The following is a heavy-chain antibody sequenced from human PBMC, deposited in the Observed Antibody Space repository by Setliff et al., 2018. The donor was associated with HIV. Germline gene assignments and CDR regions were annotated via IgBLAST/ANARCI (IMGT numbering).Heavy chain of an antibody. Sequence: SETLSLTCTVSGDSISNGVFYWSWVRQHPGKGLEWIGYIFSGGSTFYKPSLKSPVTMSVDTSKNQYSLRLTSVTAADTAVYYCARVWLYKGADIPRFDPWGQGILVTVSS. CDR1: GDSISNGVFY. CDR2: IFSGGST. J-gene: IGHJ5*02. CDR3: ARVWLYKGADIPRFDP. D-gene: IGHD1-20*01. V-gene: IGHV4-31*01.